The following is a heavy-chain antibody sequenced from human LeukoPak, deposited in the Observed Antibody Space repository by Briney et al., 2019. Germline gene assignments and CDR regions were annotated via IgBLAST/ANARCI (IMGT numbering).Heavy chain of an antibody. CDR2: ISWNSGSI. V-gene: IGHV3-9*01. CDR3: ARDLSSDNWFDP. J-gene: IGHJ5*02. CDR1: GFTFDDYA. Sequence: GGSLRLSCAASGFTFDDYAMHWVRQAPGKGLEWVSGISWNSGSIGYADSVKGRFTISRDNAKNTLYLQMNSLRAEDTAVYYCARDLSSDNWFDPWGQGTLVTVSS. D-gene: IGHD3-22*01.